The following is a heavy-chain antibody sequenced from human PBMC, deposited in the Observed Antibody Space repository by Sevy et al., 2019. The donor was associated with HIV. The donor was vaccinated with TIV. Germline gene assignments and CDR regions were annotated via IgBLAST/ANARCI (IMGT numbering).Heavy chain of an antibody. CDR3: AAGLGKSDFDS. V-gene: IGHV3-15*01. CDR2: IKNKSDGGTR. Sequence: GGSLRLSCAASGLTVSNAWMNWVRQAPGKGLEWVGRIKNKSDGGTRDLAEPVNSRVSISRDASRNTIALEMSSLKSEGTGLYCWAAGLGKSDFDSWGQGTLVTVSS. D-gene: IGHD3-9*01. CDR1: GLTVSNAW. J-gene: IGHJ4*02.